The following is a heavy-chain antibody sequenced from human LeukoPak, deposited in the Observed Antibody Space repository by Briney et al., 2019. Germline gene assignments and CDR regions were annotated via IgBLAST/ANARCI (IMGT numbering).Heavy chain of an antibody. CDR2: IKQDGSEE. CDR1: RFQFSNYW. J-gene: IGHJ3*02. V-gene: IGHV3-7*05. CDR3: ARDPYSGSYGAFDI. D-gene: IGHD1-26*01. Sequence: PGGSLRLSCAASRFQFSNYWMSWVRQAPGKGLEWVANIKQDGSEEYYVDSVKGRFTISRDNAENSLFLQMNSLTAEDTAVYYCARDPYSGSYGAFDIWGQGTMVTVS.